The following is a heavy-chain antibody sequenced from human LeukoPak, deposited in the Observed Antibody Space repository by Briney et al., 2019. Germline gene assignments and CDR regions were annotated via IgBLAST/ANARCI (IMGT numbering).Heavy chain of an antibody. J-gene: IGHJ6*03. D-gene: IGHD3-10*01. Sequence: PSQTLSLTCTVSGGSISSGSYYWSWIRQPAGKALEWIGRIYTSGSTNYNPSLKSRVTISVDTSKNQFSLKLSSVTAADTAVYYCARVIHGSGSYRVYYYYMDVWGKGTTVTISS. CDR2: IYTSGST. V-gene: IGHV4-61*02. CDR3: ARVIHGSGSYRVYYYYMDV. CDR1: GGSISSGSYY.